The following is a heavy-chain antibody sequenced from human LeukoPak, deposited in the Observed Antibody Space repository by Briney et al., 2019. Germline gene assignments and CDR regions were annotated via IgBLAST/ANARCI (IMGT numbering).Heavy chain of an antibody. V-gene: IGHV4-39*01. J-gene: IGHJ6*02. D-gene: IGHD3-22*01. Sequence: SETLSLTCTVSGGSISSSSYYWGWIRQPPGKGPEWIGSIYYSGSTYYNPSLKSRVTISVDTSKNQFSLKLSSVTAADTAVYYCASEGYYDSSGHYDLPSYYYYGMDVWGQGTTVTVSS. CDR1: GGSISSSSYY. CDR3: ASEGYYDSSGHYDLPSYYYYGMDV. CDR2: IYYSGST.